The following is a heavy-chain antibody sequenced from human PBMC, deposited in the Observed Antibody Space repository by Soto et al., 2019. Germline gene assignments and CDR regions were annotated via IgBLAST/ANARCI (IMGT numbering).Heavy chain of an antibody. CDR3: ARDKITGVFDY. CDR2: INHSGST. D-gene: IGHD2-8*02. J-gene: IGHJ4*02. Sequence: QVQLQQWGAGLLKPSETLSLTCAVYGGSFSGYYWTWIRQPPGTGLEWIGDINHSGSTNYNPSLKSRVNISVDTTKNQFSLKLTSVTAADTAVYYCARDKITGVFDYWGQGTLVTVSS. CDR1: GGSFSGYY. V-gene: IGHV4-34*01.